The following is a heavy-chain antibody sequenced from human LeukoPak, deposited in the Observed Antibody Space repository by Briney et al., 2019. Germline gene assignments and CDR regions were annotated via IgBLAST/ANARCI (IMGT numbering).Heavy chain of an antibody. V-gene: IGHV4-61*01. CDR2: VDYSGTT. D-gene: IGHD1-1*01. Sequence: SETLSLTCSVSGGSVSSGNYYWSWIRQPPGKGLEWIGHVDYSGTTSYNPPLRRRVAISLETSKNQFSLKVMYLTAADTAVYYCARGIRTGYGYWGQGTLVTVSS. J-gene: IGHJ4*02. CDR3: ARGIRTGYGY. CDR1: GGSVSSGNYY.